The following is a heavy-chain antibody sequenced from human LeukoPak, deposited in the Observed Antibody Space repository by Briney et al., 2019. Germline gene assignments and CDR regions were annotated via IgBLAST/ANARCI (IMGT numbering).Heavy chain of an antibody. D-gene: IGHD3-10*01. J-gene: IGHJ6*02. Sequence: GGSLRLSCAASGFTFSSYAMSWVRQAPGKGLEWVSAISGSGGSTYYADSVKGRFTISRDNSKNTLYLQMNSLKTEDTAVYYCTNAPGRGMVRGVPLNYYYYGMDVWGQGTTVTVSS. CDR1: GFTFSSYA. CDR3: TNAPGRGMVRGVPLNYYYYGMDV. V-gene: IGHV3-23*01. CDR2: ISGSGGST.